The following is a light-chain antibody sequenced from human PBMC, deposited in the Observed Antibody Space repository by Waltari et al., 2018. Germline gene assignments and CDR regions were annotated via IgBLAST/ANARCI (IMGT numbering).Light chain of an antibody. V-gene: IGLV2-14*03. J-gene: IGLJ3*02. CDR1: VTDIGAANN. Sequence: QSALTQPAPVSGSPGPSITISCTGTVTDIGAANNVSWFQQHPGKVPKLMVYDVTNRPSGVSNRFSGSKSGNTASLTISGLQAEDEAYYYCSSYTTSSTVVFGGGTKLTVL. CDR2: DVT. CDR3: SSYTTSSTVV.